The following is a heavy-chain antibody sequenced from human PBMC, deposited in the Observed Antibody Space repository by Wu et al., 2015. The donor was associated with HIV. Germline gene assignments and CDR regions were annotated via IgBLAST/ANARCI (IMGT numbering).Heavy chain of an antibody. CDR1: GGTFSSYT. Sequence: QVQLVQSGAEVKKPGSSVKVSCKTSGGTFSSYTINWVRQAPGQGLEWMGGIIPIFGTTNYAQKFQGRVTITTDESTSTAYMDLSSLRSEDTALYYCARHTAMVLSYFDYWGQGTLVTVSS. CDR3: ARHTAMVLSYFDY. CDR2: IIPIFGTT. J-gene: IGHJ4*02. D-gene: IGHD5-18*01. V-gene: IGHV1-69*05.